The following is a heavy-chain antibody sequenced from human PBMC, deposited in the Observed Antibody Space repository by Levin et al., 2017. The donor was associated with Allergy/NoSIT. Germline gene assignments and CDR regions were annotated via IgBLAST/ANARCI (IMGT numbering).Heavy chain of an antibody. J-gene: IGHJ4*02. Sequence: SETLSLTCAVFGGSISSSNWWTWVRQPPGMGLEWIGEIYHTGTTNYNPSLRSRVAISVDKSKNQFSLRLTSVTAADTAVYYCASLFQYWGQGTLVIVTS. CDR1: GGSISSSNW. CDR3: ASLFQY. V-gene: IGHV4-4*02. CDR2: IYHTGTT.